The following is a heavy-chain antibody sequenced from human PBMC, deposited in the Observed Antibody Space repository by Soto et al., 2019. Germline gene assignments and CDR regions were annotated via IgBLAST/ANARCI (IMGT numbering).Heavy chain of an antibody. CDR1: GYTFTSYY. V-gene: IGHV1-46*01. CDR3: ARAPGRFDAFDI. D-gene: IGHD1-26*01. CDR2: INPSGGST. Sequence: ASVKVSCKASGYTFTSYYMHWVRQAPGQGLECMGIINPSGGSTSYAQKFQGRVTMTRDTSTSTVYMELSSLRPEDTAVYYCARAPGRFDAFDIWGQGTMVTVSS. J-gene: IGHJ3*02.